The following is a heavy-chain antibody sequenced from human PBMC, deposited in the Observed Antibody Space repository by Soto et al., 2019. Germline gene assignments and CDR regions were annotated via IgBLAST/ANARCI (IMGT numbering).Heavy chain of an antibody. CDR1: GYSISSGNY. CDR2: IHYTRNT. J-gene: IGHJ4*02. V-gene: IGHV4-38-2*01. Sequence: TLSLTCAVSGYSISSGNYWGWIRQPPGKGLEWIGNIHYTRNTYYNPSLESRITISVDTSKNQFSLKLNSVTAADTAIYYCARVSSGWKSGAYYFDYWGQGTLVTVSS. D-gene: IGHD6-19*01. CDR3: ARVSSGWKSGAYYFDY.